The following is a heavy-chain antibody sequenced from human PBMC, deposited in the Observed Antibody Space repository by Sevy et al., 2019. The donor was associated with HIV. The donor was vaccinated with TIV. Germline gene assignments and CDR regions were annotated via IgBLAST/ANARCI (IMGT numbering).Heavy chain of an antibody. J-gene: IGHJ4*02. D-gene: IGHD6-13*01. V-gene: IGHV4-59*01. CDR1: GISISNYY. CDR2: IYYTGSS. CDR3: ARGGPNQQQLDYFDS. Sequence: YETLSLTCTVSGISISNYYWTWIRQPPGKGLEWIGYIYYTGSSDSNPSLKSRVTTSVDTSKNQFSLKLSSVTAADTAIYYCARGGPNQQQLDYFDSWGQGILVTVSS.